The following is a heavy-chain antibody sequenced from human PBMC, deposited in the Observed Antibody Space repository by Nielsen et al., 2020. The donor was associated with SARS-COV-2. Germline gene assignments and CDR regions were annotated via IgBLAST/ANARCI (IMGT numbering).Heavy chain of an antibody. CDR2: IRSKANSYAT. V-gene: IGHV3-73*01. J-gene: IGHJ3*02. D-gene: IGHD6-19*01. CDR3: ARESVTGTDAFDI. Sequence: GGSLRLSCAASGFTFSGSTMHWVRQASGKGLEWVGRIRSKANSYATGFAASVKGRFTISRDNAENSLSLQMNSLRAEDTAVYYCARESVTGTDAFDIWGQGTVVTVSS. CDR1: GFTFSGST.